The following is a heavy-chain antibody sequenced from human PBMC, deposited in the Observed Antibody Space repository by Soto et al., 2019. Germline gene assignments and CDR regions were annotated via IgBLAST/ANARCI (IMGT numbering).Heavy chain of an antibody. CDR3: ARDSIVVVITLAFDI. D-gene: IGHD3-22*01. V-gene: IGHV3-30-3*01. J-gene: IGHJ3*02. CDR2: ISYDGSNK. Sequence: GGSLRLSCAASGFTFSSYAMHWVRQAPGKGLEWVAVISYDGSNKYYADSVKGRFTISRDNSKNTLYLQMNSLRAEDTAVYYCARDSIVVVITLAFDIWGQGTMVTVSS. CDR1: GFTFSSYA.